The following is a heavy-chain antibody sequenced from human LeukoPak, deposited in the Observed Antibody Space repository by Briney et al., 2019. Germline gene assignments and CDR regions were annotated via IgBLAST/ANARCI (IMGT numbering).Heavy chain of an antibody. CDR1: GFTVRSNY. V-gene: IGHV3-53*05. D-gene: IGHD3-16*02. Sequence: GGSLRLSCAASGFTVRSNYMSWVRQAPGKGLEWVSVIYSGGRTYYADSVKGRFTISRDNSKDTLYLQMNSLRPEDTALYYCAKEGHYVWGSYRPEWLKSWGQGTLVTVSS. CDR3: AKEGHYVWGSYRPEWLKS. CDR2: IYSGGRT. J-gene: IGHJ5*02.